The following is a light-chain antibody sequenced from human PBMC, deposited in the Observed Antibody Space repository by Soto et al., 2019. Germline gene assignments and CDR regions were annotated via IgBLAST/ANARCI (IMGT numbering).Light chain of an antibody. CDR2: VTG. Sequence: EIGLTQSPGPLSLSPGQRATLSCRASQSFSRSYLAWYQHKRGQAPRLLMFVTGCRATGIPDRFSGTGSGTDFTLIINRLEPEDFAVYYCQQYSSTPHTFGQGTKLEIK. CDR1: QSFSRSY. J-gene: IGKJ2*01. V-gene: IGKV3-20*01. CDR3: QQYSSTPHT.